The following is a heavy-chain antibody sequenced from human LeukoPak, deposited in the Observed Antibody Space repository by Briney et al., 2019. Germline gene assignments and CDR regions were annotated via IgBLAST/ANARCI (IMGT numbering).Heavy chain of an antibody. Sequence: PGGSLRLSCAASGFTFDDYGMSWVRQAPGKGLEWVSGINWNGGSTGYADSVKGRFTISRDNAKNSLYLQMNSLRAEDTAVYYCARPFTEYYYYGMDVWGQGTTVTVSS. J-gene: IGHJ6*02. V-gene: IGHV3-20*04. CDR3: ARPFTEYYYYGMDV. CDR2: INWNGGST. CDR1: GFTFDDYG.